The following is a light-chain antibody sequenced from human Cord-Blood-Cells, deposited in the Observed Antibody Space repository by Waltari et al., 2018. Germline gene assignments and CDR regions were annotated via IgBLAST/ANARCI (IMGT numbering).Light chain of an antibody. Sequence: EIVLTQSPANLSLSPGDRATLSCRASQSVSSYLAWYQQKPGQAPRLLIYDASNRATGIPARFSGSGSGTDFTFTISSLEPEDFAVYYCQQRSNWPLTFGGGTKVEIK. CDR1: QSVSSY. CDR3: QQRSNWPLT. V-gene: IGKV3-11*01. J-gene: IGKJ4*01. CDR2: DAS.